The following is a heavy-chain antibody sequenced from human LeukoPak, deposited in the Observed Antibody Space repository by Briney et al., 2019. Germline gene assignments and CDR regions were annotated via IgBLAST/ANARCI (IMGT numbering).Heavy chain of an antibody. Sequence: GASVKVSCKASRYTFTSYYMHWVRQAPGQGLEWMGIINPSGGSTSYAQKFQGRVTMTRDTSTTTVYMELSSLRSEDTAVYYCARDAPGIAVQEVPSARYYYYYMDVWGKGTTVTISS. J-gene: IGHJ6*03. CDR1: RYTFTSYY. V-gene: IGHV1-46*01. CDR3: ARDAPGIAVQEVPSARYYYYYMDV. CDR2: INPSGGST. D-gene: IGHD6-19*01.